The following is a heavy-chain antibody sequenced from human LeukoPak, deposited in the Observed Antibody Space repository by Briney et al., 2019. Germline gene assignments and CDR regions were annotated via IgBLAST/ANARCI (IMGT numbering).Heavy chain of an antibody. CDR3: AKEAGSTAQAIIFFDY. CDR1: GFTFRSSA. V-gene: IGHV3-23*01. CDR2: INFSGDMT. D-gene: IGHD6-19*01. J-gene: IGHJ4*02. Sequence: PGGSLRLSCAASGFTFRSSAMTWVRQAPGKGLEWVSSINFSGDMTYYADSVRGRFAISRDNAKNTLYLQMSSLRAEDTAVYYCAKEAGSTAQAIIFFDYWGQGTLVTVSS.